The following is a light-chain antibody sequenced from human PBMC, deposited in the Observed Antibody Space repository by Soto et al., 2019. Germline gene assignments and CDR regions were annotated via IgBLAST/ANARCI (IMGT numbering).Light chain of an antibody. CDR2: GAS. CDR3: QQYGSSPRA. V-gene: IGKV3-20*01. CDR1: QSVSSN. Sequence: EIVMTQSPATLSVSPGERATLSCRASQSVSSNLAWYQQKPGQAPRLLFYGASTRATGIPDRFSGSGSGADFTLTISRLEPEDFAVYYCQQYGSSPRAFGQGTRLEIK. J-gene: IGKJ5*01.